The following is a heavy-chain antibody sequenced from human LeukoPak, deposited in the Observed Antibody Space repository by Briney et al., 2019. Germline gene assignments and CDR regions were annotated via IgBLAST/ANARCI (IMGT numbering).Heavy chain of an antibody. D-gene: IGHD2-2*01. CDR1: EHTFTNYY. J-gene: IGHJ4*02. Sequence: ASVKVSCKASEHTFTNYYIHWVRQAPGQGLEWMGIINPNGGSTSYAQKFQGRVTMTRDTSTSTVYMELSSLRSEDAAVYYCASFNVVVTGAPFDYWGQGTLVTVSS. CDR3: ASFNVVVTGAPFDY. CDR2: INPNGGST. V-gene: IGHV1-46*01.